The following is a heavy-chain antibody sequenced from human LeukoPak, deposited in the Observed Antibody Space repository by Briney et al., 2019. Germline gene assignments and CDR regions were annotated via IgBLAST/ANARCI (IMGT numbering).Heavy chain of an antibody. Sequence: SVKVSCKASGGTFSSYAISWVRQAPGQGLEWMGVIIPIFGTANYAQKFQGRVTITADESTSTAYMELSSLRSEDTAVYYCARDSDDYGDYFWFDPWGQGTLVTVSS. V-gene: IGHV1-69*01. CDR1: GGTFSSYA. D-gene: IGHD4-17*01. CDR2: IIPIFGTA. J-gene: IGHJ5*02. CDR3: ARDSDDYGDYFWFDP.